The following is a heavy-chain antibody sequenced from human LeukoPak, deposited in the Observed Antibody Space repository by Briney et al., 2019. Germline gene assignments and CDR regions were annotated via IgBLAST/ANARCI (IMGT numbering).Heavy chain of an antibody. J-gene: IGHJ3*02. V-gene: IGHV1-69*05. D-gene: IGHD4-17*01. CDR1: GGTFSSYA. CDR2: IIPIFGTA. CDR3: AREVYGDYGGGAFDI. Sequence: SVKVSCKASGGTFSSYAISWVRQAPGQGLEWMGGIIPIFGTANYAQKFQGRVTITTDESTSTAYMELSSLRSEDTAVYYCAREVYGDYGGGAFDIWGQGTMVTVSS.